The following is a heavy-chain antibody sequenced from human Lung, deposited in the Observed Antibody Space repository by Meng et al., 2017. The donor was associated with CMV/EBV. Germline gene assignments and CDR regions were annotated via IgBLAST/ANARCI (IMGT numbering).Heavy chain of an antibody. D-gene: IGHD3-3*01. V-gene: IGHV3-13*01. J-gene: IGHJ6*02. CDR3: AKSQVYYDFWSGIKGRLVYYYYYGMDV. CDR1: GFTFSSND. Sequence: SCAASGFTFSSNDMHWVRQTTGKGLEWVSAIGTAGDTYYPGSVKGRFTISRENSKNTLYLQMNSLRAEDTAVYYCAKSQVYYDFWSGIKGRLVYYYYYGMDVWXQGTXVTVSS. CDR2: IGTAGDT.